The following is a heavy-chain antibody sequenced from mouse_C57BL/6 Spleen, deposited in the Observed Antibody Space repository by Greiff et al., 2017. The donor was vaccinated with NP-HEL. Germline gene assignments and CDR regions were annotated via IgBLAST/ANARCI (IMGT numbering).Heavy chain of an antibody. J-gene: IGHJ4*01. D-gene: IGHD1-1*01. CDR2: IDPSDSYT. V-gene: IGHV1-69*01. CDR1: GYTFTSYW. Sequence: VQLQQPGAELVMPGASVKLSCKASGYTFTSYWMHWVKQRPGQGLEWIGEIDPSDSYTNYNQKFKGKSTLTVDKSSSTAYMQLSSLTSEDSAVYYCARSNGGGEYYAMDYWGQGTSVTVSS. CDR3: ARSNGGGEYYAMDY.